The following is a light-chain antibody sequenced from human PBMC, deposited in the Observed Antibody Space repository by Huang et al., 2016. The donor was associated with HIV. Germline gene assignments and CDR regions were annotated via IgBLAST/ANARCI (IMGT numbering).Light chain of an antibody. CDR1: QSVSSN. CDR3: QQYNNWPKVFT. V-gene: IGKV3-15*01. J-gene: IGKJ3*01. CDR2: GAS. Sequence: EIVMTQSPATLSVSPGERATLSCRASQSVSSNLAWYQQNPGQAPRLLIYGASPRATGIPAMCSGSGSGTEFTLTISSLQSEDFAVYYCQQYNNWPKVFTFGPGTKVDIK.